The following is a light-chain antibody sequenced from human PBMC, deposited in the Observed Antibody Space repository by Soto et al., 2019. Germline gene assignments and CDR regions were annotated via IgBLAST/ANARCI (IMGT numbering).Light chain of an antibody. J-gene: IGKJ1*01. CDR2: GAS. CDR3: QQYNNWPPGT. Sequence: EIVMTQSPATLSVSPGERATLSCRASQSVSSNLAWYQQKPGQAPRLLIYGASTRATGIPARFSGSGSGTEFTLTISSLQSEYFAVYCCQQYNNWPPGTFGQGTKVEIK. CDR1: QSVSSN. V-gene: IGKV3-15*01.